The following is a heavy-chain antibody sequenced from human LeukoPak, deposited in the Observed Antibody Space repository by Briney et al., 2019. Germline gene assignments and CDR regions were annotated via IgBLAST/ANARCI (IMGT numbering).Heavy chain of an antibody. D-gene: IGHD2-15*01. CDR2: IYYSGST. V-gene: IGHV4-31*03. Sequence: SETLSLTCTVSGGSISSGGYYWSWIRQHPGKGLEWIGYIYYSGSTYYNPSLKSRVTISVDTSKNQFSLKLSSVTAADTAVYYCARYCGGGSCDSRVFDYWGQGTLVTVSS. J-gene: IGHJ4*02. CDR3: ARYCGGGSCDSRVFDY. CDR1: GGSISSGGYY.